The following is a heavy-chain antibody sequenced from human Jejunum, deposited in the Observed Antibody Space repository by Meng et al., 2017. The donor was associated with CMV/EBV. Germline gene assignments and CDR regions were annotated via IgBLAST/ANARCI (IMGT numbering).Heavy chain of an antibody. J-gene: IGHJ4*02. CDR3: ARGSIFVSFDS. D-gene: IGHD3-3*01. V-gene: IGHV4-30-4*08. CDR2: IHDTGST. CDR1: GGSIGSGDDY. Sequence: LLGPAPGRVKPSQTLPPTCSVSGGSIGSGDDYWSWICQPPGKGLEWIGYIHDTGSTYYNPSLKSRVDISLGTSRNHFSLTLSSVTAEDTAVYFCARGSIFVSFDSWGQGTLVTVSS.